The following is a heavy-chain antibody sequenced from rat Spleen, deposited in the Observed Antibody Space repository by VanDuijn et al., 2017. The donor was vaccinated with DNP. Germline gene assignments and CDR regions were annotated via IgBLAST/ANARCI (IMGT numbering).Heavy chain of an antibody. D-gene: IGHD4-3*01. CDR1: GFTFNYYW. J-gene: IGHJ2*01. Sequence: EVQLVESGGGLVQPGRSLKLSCVASGFTFNYYWMTWVRQAPKKGLEWVATISTSGSRTYYPDSVKGRFTISRDNAKSSLYLQMNSLKSEDTATYYCAKNSGYYFDYWGQGVMVTVSS. CDR2: ISTSGSRT. V-gene: IGHV5-25*01. CDR3: AKNSGYYFDY.